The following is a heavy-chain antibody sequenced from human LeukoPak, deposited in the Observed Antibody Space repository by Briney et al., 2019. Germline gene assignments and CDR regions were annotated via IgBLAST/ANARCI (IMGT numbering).Heavy chain of an antibody. CDR2: ITRSGRYI. V-gene: IGHV3-21*01. Sequence: GGSLRLSCAASGITFSSYSMTWVRKAPGKGLKWVSSITRSGRYIYYADSVKGRFPISRDNSENSLYLQMDSLTAEDTAVYYCTRKGSQWDFLVDYWGQGTRVAVSP. D-gene: IGHD2/OR15-2a*01. CDR3: TRKGSQWDFLVDY. J-gene: IGHJ4*02. CDR1: GITFSSYS.